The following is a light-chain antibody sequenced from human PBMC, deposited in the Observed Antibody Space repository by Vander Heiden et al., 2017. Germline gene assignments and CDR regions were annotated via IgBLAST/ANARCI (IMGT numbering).Light chain of an antibody. J-gene: IGLJ2*01. CDR3: NSYAGSNNLV. V-gene: IGLV2-8*01. CDR2: EVS. Sequence: QSALTQPPSASGSPGQSVTISCTGTSSDVGSYNYVSWYQQHPGKVPKLMIYEVSKRPSGVPDRFSGSKSGNTASLTVSGLQAEDEADYYCNSYAGSNNLVFGGGTKLTVL. CDR1: SSDVGSYNY.